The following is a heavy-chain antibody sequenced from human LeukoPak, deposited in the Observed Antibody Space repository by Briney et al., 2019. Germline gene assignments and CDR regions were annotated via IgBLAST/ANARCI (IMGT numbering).Heavy chain of an antibody. CDR1: GGSISSGGYY. CDR2: IYYSGST. V-gene: IGHV4-39*01. CDR3: ARHEFGYYDSSYYFDS. J-gene: IGHJ4*02. Sequence: SETLSLTCTVSGGSISSGGYYWSWIRQHPGKGLEWIGYIYYSGSTYYNPSLKSRVTISVDTSENQFSLKLSSVTAADTAVYYCARHEFGYYDSSYYFDSWGQGTLVTVSS. D-gene: IGHD3-22*01.